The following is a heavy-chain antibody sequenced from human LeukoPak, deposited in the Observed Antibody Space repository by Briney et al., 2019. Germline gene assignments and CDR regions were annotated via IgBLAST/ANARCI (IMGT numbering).Heavy chain of an antibody. J-gene: IGHJ4*02. CDR2: IYTSGST. D-gene: IGHD3-3*01. CDR3: ARDRGDFTYYDFWSGYHAPYYFDY. Sequence: SETLSLTCTVSGGSISSYYWSWIRQPAGKGLEWIGRIYTSGSTNYNPSLKSRVTMSVDTSKNQFSLKLSSVTAADTAVYYCARDRGDFTYYDFWSGYHAPYYFDYWGQGTLVTVSS. CDR1: GGSISSYY. V-gene: IGHV4-4*07.